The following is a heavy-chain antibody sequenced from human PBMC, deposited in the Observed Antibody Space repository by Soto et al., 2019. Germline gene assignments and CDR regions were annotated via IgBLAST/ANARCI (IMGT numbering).Heavy chain of an antibody. J-gene: IGHJ4*02. V-gene: IGHV1-69*01. CDR1: GGTFSSYR. D-gene: IGHD6-13*01. Sequence: QVQLVQSGAEVKKTGSSVRVSSKASGGTFSSYRLNWLRQAPGHGLEWVGGIVPIRRAAEYAQGFQGRVTITADETTRTSYMELRSLKSQDTAVYYCVRDSGAKLSSSWGQGTLVTVSS. CDR2: IVPIRRAA. CDR3: VRDSGAKLSSS.